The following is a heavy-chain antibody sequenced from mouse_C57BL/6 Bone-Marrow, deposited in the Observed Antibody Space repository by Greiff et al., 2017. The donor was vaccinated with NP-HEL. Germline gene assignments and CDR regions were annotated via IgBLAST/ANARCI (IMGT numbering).Heavy chain of an antibody. D-gene: IGHD2-1*01. CDR1: GYNFTCYW. J-gene: IGHJ3*01. CDR2: IYPGSGST. Sequence: VQLQQSGAELVKPGASVKMSCKASGYNFTCYWITWVKQRPGQGLEWIGDIYPGSGSTNCNEKFKCKATLTVDTSSSTAYMQLSSLTSEDSAVYYCAREDLLWFAYWGQGTLVTVSA. V-gene: IGHV1-55*01. CDR3: AREDLLWFAY.